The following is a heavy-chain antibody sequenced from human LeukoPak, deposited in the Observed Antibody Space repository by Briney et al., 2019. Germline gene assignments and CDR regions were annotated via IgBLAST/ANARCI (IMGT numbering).Heavy chain of an antibody. Sequence: GGSLRLSCTTSGFTFSGSDMYWVRQASGKGLEWVGRVRSKANNYATAYAASVKGRFTISRDDSKNTAYLQMNSLKTEDTAVYYCATVPTCTSCYAHYFDYWGQGTLVTVSS. CDR2: VRSKANNYAT. CDR1: GFTFSGSD. CDR3: ATVPTCTSCYAHYFDY. J-gene: IGHJ4*02. D-gene: IGHD2-2*01. V-gene: IGHV3-73*01.